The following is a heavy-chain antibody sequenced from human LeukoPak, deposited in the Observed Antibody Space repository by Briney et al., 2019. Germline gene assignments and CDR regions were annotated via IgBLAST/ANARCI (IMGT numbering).Heavy chain of an antibody. CDR1: GYSISSGYY. CDR2: IYHSGSS. V-gene: IGHV4-38-2*02. CDR3: ARQEIGLRSFDP. D-gene: IGHD3/OR15-3a*01. J-gene: IGHJ5*02. Sequence: SETLFLTCTVSGYSISSGYYWGWIRQPPGKGLEWIGNIYHSGSSFYNPSLKSRVTISVDTSKNQFSLNLSSVTAADTAVYYCARQEIGLRSFDPWGQGTLVTVSS.